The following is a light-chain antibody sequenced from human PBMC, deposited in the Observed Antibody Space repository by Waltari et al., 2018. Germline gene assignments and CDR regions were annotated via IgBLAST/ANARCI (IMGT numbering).Light chain of an antibody. J-gene: IGKJ1*01. CDR3: QHYLRLPVT. V-gene: IGKV3-20*01. Sequence: EIVLTQSPGTLSLSLGARATVSCRASQSVSRALAWYQQKPGHAHKPLIYGASTRATGIPDRFSGSGSGTDFSLTISRLEPDDFAVYYCQHYLRLPVTFGQGTTVEI. CDR2: GAS. CDR1: QSVSRA.